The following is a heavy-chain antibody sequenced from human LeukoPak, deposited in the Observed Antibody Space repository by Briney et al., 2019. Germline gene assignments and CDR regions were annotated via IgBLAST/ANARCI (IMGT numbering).Heavy chain of an antibody. V-gene: IGHV1-2*06. D-gene: IGHD3-22*01. CDR3: ARLPYRPYPYYYDSSGYYQPDY. J-gene: IGHJ4*02. Sequence: ASVKVSCKASGYTFTSYYMHWVRQAPGQGLEWMGRINPNSGGTNYAQKFQGRVTMTRDTSISTAYMELSRLRSDDTAVYYCARLPYRPYPYYYDSSGYYQPDYWGQGTLVTVSS. CDR1: GYTFTSYY. CDR2: INPNSGGT.